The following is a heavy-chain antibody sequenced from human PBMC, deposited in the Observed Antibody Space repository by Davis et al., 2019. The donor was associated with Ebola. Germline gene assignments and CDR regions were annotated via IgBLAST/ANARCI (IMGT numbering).Heavy chain of an antibody. D-gene: IGHD1-20*01. V-gene: IGHV3-48*03. CDR1: GFTFSSYE. CDR2: ISSSGSTI. J-gene: IGHJ6*02. Sequence: PGGSLSLSCAASGFTFSSYEMNWVRQAPGEGLEWVSYISSSGSTIYSADSVKGRFTISRDNAKNSLYLQMNSLRAEDTAVYYCARDLVTGNLYYYYGMDVWGQGTTVTVSS. CDR3: ARDLVTGNLYYYYGMDV.